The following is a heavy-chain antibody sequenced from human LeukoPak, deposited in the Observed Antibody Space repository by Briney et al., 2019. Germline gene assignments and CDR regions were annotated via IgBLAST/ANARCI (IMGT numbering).Heavy chain of an antibody. D-gene: IGHD4-11*01. J-gene: IGHJ3*02. CDR3: ARAGGWTRKDYKDKSYHI. V-gene: IGHV1-18*01. CDR2: INTYKGNT. CDR1: GYTFTNFG. Sequence: ASVKLSCKASGYTFTNFGISWVRQAPGQGLEWMGWINTYKGNTYYAQNFQDRVTMPTDTSTTTCYMELRSLTSDDTAIYYYARAGGWTRKDYKDKSYHIWGQGTVVTVSS.